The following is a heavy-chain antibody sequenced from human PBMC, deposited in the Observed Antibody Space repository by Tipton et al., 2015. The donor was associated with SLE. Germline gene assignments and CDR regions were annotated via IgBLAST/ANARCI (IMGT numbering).Heavy chain of an antibody. J-gene: IGHJ6*03. CDR2: IIPRGVST. CDR3: ARGGPYQRLPLCMDV. CDR1: GYNFTSYS. V-gene: IGHV1-46*01. Sequence: EVKKPGASVKVSCKASGYNFTSYSLHWVRQAPGQGLEWMGIIIPRGVSTRYAQKFQGRVSMTRDTSTNTVYMELSSLRSEDTAVYYCARGGPYQRLPLCMDVWGKGTTVTVSS. D-gene: IGHD2-2*01.